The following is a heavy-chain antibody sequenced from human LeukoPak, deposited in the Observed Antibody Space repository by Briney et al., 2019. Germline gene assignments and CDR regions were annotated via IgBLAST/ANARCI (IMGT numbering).Heavy chain of an antibody. CDR3: ARGRIAMVRGVIGPFDY. CDR2: INHSGST. J-gene: IGHJ4*02. Sequence: SETLSPAWAVDGGSFSGYYWSWIRQPPGKGLEWIGEINHSGSTNYNPSLKGRVTISVDTSKNQFSLKLSSVTAADTAVYDCARGRIAMVRGVIGPFDYWGQGTLVTVSS. CDR1: GGSFSGYY. D-gene: IGHD3-10*01. V-gene: IGHV4-34*01.